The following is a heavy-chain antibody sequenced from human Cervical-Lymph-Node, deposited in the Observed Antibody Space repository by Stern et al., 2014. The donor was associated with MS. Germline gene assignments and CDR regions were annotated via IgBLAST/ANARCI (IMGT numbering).Heavy chain of an antibody. V-gene: IGHV3-33*01. Sequence: VQLVESGGGVVQPGRSLRLSCAASGFTFSSSGMHWVRQAPVKGLEWLAIIYYDGSNRYYADSVKGRFTISRDNSKNTLYLQMNSLRAEDTAVYYCAREGGNTAEYFQHWGQGTLVTVSS. J-gene: IGHJ1*01. CDR2: IYYDGSNR. CDR3: AREGGNTAEYFQH. D-gene: IGHD4-23*01. CDR1: GFTFSSSG.